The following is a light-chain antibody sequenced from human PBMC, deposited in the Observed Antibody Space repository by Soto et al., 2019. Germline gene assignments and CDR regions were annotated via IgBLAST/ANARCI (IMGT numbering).Light chain of an antibody. J-gene: IGLJ3*02. Sequence: QFALTQPGSVSGSPGQSITISCTGTSSDIVSNNYVAWFQQRPGKAPTLIIYEVSNRPSGVSTHFSGSKSGNTASLTISGLLHEDEAEYYCSSYTTATRLFGGGTKLTVL. V-gene: IGLV2-14*01. CDR1: SSDIVSNNY. CDR2: EVS. CDR3: SSYTTATRL.